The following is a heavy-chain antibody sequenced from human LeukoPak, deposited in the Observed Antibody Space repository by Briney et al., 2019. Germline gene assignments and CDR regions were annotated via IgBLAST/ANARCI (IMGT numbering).Heavy chain of an antibody. CDR1: GFTFSNYA. CDR2: ISGSDST. CDR3: AKQGTGFDY. D-gene: IGHD3-10*01. V-gene: IGHV3-23*01. Sequence: GGSLRLSCAASGFTFSNYAMSWVRQAPGKGLEWVSGISGSDSTYYADSVKGRFTISRDNSKNTLYLQMNSLRAEDTALYYCAKQGTGFDYWGQGTLVTVSS. J-gene: IGHJ4*02.